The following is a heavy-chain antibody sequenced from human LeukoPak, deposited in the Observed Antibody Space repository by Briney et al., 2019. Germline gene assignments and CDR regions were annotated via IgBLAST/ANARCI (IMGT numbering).Heavy chain of an antibody. D-gene: IGHD6-13*01. CDR3: ARVVLPAAGFDC. Sequence: GGSLRLSCAASGFTFSSYEMNWVRQAPGKGLGWVSYISSSGSTIYYADSVKGRFTISRDSAKISLYLQMNSLRAEDTAIYYCARVVLPAAGFDCWGQGTLVTVSS. V-gene: IGHV3-48*03. CDR1: GFTFSSYE. CDR2: ISSSGSTI. J-gene: IGHJ4*02.